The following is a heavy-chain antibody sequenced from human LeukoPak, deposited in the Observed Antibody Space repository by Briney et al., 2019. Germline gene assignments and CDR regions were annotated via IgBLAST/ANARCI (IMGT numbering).Heavy chain of an antibody. CDR1: GYTFTSYG. V-gene: IGHV1-18*01. D-gene: IGHD3-10*01. Sequence: ASVKVSCKASGYTFTSYGISWVRQAPGQGLEWMGWISAYNGNTNYAQKLQGRVTMTTDTSTSTAYMELRSLRSDDTAVYYCARVNYYGSGSYWLTFYYYYYMDVWGKGTTVTVSS. J-gene: IGHJ6*03. CDR3: ARVNYYGSGSYWLTFYYYYYMDV. CDR2: ISAYNGNT.